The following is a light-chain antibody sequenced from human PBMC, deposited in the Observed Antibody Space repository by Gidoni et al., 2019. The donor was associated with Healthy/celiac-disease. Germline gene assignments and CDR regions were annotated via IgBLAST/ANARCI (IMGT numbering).Light chain of an antibody. CDR2: GAS. J-gene: IGKJ2*01. CDR3: QQYNNWPYT. V-gene: IGKV3-15*01. Sequence: EIVMTQSPATLSVSPGERATLPCRASQRVSSNLAWYQQKPGQAPGLLSYGASTRATGIPARFSGSGSGTEFTLTISSLQSEDFAVYYCQQYNNWPYTFGQGTKLEIK. CDR1: QRVSSN.